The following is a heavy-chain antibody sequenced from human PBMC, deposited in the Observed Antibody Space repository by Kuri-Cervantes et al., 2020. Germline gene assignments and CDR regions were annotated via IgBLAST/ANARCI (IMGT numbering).Heavy chain of an antibody. D-gene: IGHD1-1*01. Sequence: ESLKISCAVYGGSFSGYYWSWIRQPPGKGLEWIGEINHSGSTNYNPSLKSRVTISVDRSKNQFSLKLSSVTAADTAVYYCARKKLERLFNYWGQGTLVTVSS. V-gene: IGHV4-34*01. CDR1: GGSFSGYY. J-gene: IGHJ4*02. CDR2: INHSGST. CDR3: ARKKLERLFNY.